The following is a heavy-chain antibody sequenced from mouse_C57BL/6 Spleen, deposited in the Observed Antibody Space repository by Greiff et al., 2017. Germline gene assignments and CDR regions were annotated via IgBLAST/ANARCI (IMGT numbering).Heavy chain of an antibody. CDR2: IRNKANGYTT. Sequence: EVKLVESGGGLVQPGGSLSLSCAASGFTFTDYYMSWVRQPPGKALEWLGFIRNKANGYTTEYSASVKGRFTISRDNSQSILYLQMNALSAEDSATYDCARRAIGYEDYAMDYWGQGTSVTAAS. V-gene: IGHV7-3*01. CDR3: ARRAIGYEDYAMDY. D-gene: IGHD2-2*01. J-gene: IGHJ4*01. CDR1: GFTFTDYY.